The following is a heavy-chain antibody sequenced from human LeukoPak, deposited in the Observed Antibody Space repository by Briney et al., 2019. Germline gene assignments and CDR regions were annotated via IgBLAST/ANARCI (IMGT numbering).Heavy chain of an antibody. Sequence: GGSLRLSCAASGFIFSNYGMNWVRQAPGKGLEWVAAISASGSATSYADSVRGRFTISRDNSKSTTYLQMNSLRAEDTAVFYCAKDLSLRDFWSGYFDYGGQGTPVTVSS. CDR3: AKDLSLRDFWSGYFDY. V-gene: IGHV3-23*01. CDR2: ISASGSAT. D-gene: IGHD3-3*01. J-gene: IGHJ4*02. CDR1: GFIFSNYG.